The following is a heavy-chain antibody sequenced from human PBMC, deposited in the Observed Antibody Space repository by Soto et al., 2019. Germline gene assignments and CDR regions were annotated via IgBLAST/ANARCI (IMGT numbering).Heavy chain of an antibody. CDR2: INSDGSST. CDR3: ASLPSRITMVRGVP. CDR1: GFTFSSYW. J-gene: IGHJ4*02. V-gene: IGHV3-74*01. D-gene: IGHD3-10*01. Sequence: EVQLVESGGGLVQPGGSLRLSCAASGFTFSSYWMHWVRQAPGKGLVWVSRINSDGSSTSYADSVKGRFTISRDNAKNTLYLQMNSLRAEDTAMYYCASLPSRITMVRGVPWGQGTLVTVSS.